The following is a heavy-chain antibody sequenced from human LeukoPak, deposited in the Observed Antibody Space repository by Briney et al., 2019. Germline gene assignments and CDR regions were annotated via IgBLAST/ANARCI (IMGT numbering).Heavy chain of an antibody. CDR3: ARARDGPYYYYGMDV. D-gene: IGHD5-24*01. J-gene: IGHJ6*04. CDR2: IYYSEST. V-gene: IGHV4-59*01. CDR1: GGSISSYY. Sequence: SETLSLTCTVSGGSISSYYWSWIRQPPGKGLEWIGYIYYSESTNYNPSLKSRVTISVDTSKNQFSLKLSSVTAADTAVYYCARARDGPYYYYGMDVWGKGTTVTVSS.